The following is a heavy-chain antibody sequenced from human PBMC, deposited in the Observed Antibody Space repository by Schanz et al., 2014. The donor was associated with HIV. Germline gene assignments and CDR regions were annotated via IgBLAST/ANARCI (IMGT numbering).Heavy chain of an antibody. CDR3: ATCLITIGCSS. D-gene: IGHD1-1*01. CDR1: GFTFISYG. V-gene: IGHV1-69*18. CDR2: IIPMFGSA. J-gene: IGHJ5*02. Sequence: QVQLVQSGAEVKKPGASVKVSCKASGFTFISYGISWVRQAPGQGLEWMGRIIPMFGSANYAQKFLGRVTISADESTSTGYMDLSNLRSDDTAVYYCATCLITIGCSSWGQGTLVTVSS.